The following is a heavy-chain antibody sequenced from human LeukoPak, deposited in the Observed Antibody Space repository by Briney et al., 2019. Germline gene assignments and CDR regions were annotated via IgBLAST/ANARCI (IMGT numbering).Heavy chain of an antibody. CDR1: GYTFTGYY. D-gene: IGHD3-3*01. Sequence: ASVKVSCKASGYTFTGYYMHWVRQAPGQGLEWMGWINPNSGGTNYAQKFQGRVTMTRDTSISTAYMELSSLRSEDTAVYYCAPTYYDFWSGYYDGWFDPWGQGTLVTVSS. CDR3: APTYYDFWSGYYDGWFDP. J-gene: IGHJ5*02. CDR2: INPNSGGT. V-gene: IGHV1-2*02.